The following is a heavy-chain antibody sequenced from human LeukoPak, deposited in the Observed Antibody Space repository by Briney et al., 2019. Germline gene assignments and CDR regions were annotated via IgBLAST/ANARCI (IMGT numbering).Heavy chain of an antibody. V-gene: IGHV3-64D*09. J-gene: IGHJ4*02. CDR1: GFTFSSHA. D-gene: IGHD3-16*01. CDR2: ISSNGGST. Sequence: GGSLRLSCSASGFTFSSHAMHWVRQAPGKGLEYVSAISSNGGSTYYADSVKGRFTISRDNSKNTLYLQMSSLRAEDTAVYYCVKGYWGSMVGYWGQGTLVTVSS. CDR3: VKGYWGSMVGY.